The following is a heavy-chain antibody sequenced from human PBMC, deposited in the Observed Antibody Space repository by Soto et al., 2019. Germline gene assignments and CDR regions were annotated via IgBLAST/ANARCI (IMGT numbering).Heavy chain of an antibody. CDR3: AAYNTSRHAAFDI. D-gene: IGHD1-20*01. CDR1: GFDFSNFA. Sequence: GGSLSLPCAASGFDFSNFAISWVRQAPGKGLEWLANMNEDASTKYYVDSVKGRFTILGDSAGNSLLLKMAGLRAEDTAVYFCAAYNTSRHAAFDIWGRGTLVTVSS. V-gene: IGHV3-7*01. J-gene: IGHJ3*02. CDR2: MNEDASTK.